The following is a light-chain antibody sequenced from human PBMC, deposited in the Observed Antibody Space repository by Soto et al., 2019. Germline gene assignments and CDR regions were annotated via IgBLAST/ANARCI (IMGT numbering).Light chain of an antibody. CDR3: QQYNNWPPWT. V-gene: IGKV3-15*01. CDR1: QSVSNN. J-gene: IGKJ1*01. Sequence: ILMTQSPATLSVSPGERATLSCRASQSVSNNLAWYQQKPGQAPRLLIYDASTRATGIPARFSGSGSGTEFTLTISGLQSEDFEVYYCQQYNNWPPWTFGQGTKVEI. CDR2: DAS.